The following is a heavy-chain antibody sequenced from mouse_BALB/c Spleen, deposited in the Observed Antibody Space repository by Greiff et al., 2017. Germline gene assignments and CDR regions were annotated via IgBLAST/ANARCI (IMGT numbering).Heavy chain of an antibody. CDR1: GFNIKDTY. V-gene: IGHV14-4*02. CDR3: NAEDYYGSSFYFDY. Sequence: VQLQQSGAELVKPGASVKLSCTASGFNIKDTYMHWVKQRPEQGLEWIGWIDPENGDTEYAPKFQGKATMTADTSSNTAYLQLSSLTSEDTAVYYCNAEDYYGSSFYFDYWGQGTTLTVSS. CDR2: IDPENGDT. D-gene: IGHD1-1*01. J-gene: IGHJ2*01.